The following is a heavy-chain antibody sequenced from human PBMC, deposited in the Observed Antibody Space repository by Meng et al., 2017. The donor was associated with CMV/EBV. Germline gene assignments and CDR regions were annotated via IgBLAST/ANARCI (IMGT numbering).Heavy chain of an antibody. V-gene: IGHV4-38-2*02. D-gene: IGHD2-2*01. Sequence: SETLSLTCTVSGYSISSVYYWGWIRQPPGKWLEWLGSIYHSGSTYYNPSLKSRVTISVDTSKNQFSLKLSSVTAADTAVYYCAREWGGIVVVPAAMGIDYWGQGTLVTVSS. CDR3: AREWGGIVVVPAAMGIDY. CDR2: IYHSGST. CDR1: GYSISSVYY. J-gene: IGHJ4*02.